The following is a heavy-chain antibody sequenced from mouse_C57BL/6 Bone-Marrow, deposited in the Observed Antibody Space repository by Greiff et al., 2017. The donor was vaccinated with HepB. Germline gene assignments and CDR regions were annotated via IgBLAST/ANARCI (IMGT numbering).Heavy chain of an antibody. CDR1: GYTFTSYW. CDR2: INPSNGGT. D-gene: IGHD2-1*01. V-gene: IGHV1-53*01. J-gene: IGHJ2*01. Sequence: QVQLQQPGTELVKPGASVKLSCKASGYTFTSYWMHWVKQRPGQGLEWIGNINPSNGGTNYNEKFKSKATLTVDKSSRTAYMQLSSLTSEDSAVYYCARFHLLWQGFDYWGQGTTLTVSS. CDR3: ARFHLLWQGFDY.